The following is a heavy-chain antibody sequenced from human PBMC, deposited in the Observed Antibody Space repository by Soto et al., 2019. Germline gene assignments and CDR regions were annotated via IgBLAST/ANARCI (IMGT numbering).Heavy chain of an antibody. V-gene: IGHV3-23*01. CDR1: GFTFSAYA. D-gene: IGHD3-3*01. CDR2: IPSSSTTS. CDR3: AKGVYYVLSGSYPPLGYMDV. J-gene: IGHJ6*03. Sequence: PGGSLRLSCAASGFTFSAYAMTWVRQAPGKGLEWVSTIPSSSTTSYYADSVKGRFTISRDNSKKTLFLQMNSLRAEDTALYYCAKGVYYVLSGSYPPLGYMDVWGKGTKVTVSS.